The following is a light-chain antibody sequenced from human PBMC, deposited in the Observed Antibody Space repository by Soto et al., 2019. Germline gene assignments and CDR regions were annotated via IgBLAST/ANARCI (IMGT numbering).Light chain of an antibody. Sequence: DIQMTQSPSSLSASVGDRVTITCRASQGISKYLAWYQQKPGEAPMLLISDASNLATGVPSRFSGSGSGTDFTFTISSLQPEDIAVYYCKQYGSPRTFGQGTKVDIK. CDR2: DAS. V-gene: IGKV1-33*01. J-gene: IGKJ1*01. CDR3: KQYGSPRT. CDR1: QGISKY.